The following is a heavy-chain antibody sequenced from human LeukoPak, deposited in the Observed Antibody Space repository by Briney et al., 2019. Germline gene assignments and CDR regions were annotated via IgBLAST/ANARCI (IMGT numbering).Heavy chain of an antibody. CDR3: VKDVTPGGADV. V-gene: IGHV3-9*01. D-gene: IGHD2-21*01. J-gene: IGHJ6*02. CDR1: GLNFSIYA. CDR2: ISLDTDRI. Sequence: GGSLRLSCAVSGLNFSIYAMHWVRQVPGKGLEWVSGISLDTDRIGYADSVRGRFTVSRDNNKNSVYLQMNSLTPEDSALYFCVKDVTPGGADVWGQGTTVTVS.